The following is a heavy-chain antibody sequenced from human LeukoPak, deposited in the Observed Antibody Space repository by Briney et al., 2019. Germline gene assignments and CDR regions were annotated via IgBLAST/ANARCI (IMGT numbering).Heavy chain of an antibody. CDR1: GYTFTNYA. V-gene: IGHV1-3*01. CDR3: ARDLVSAGFLEWSYYYYGMDV. D-gene: IGHD3-3*01. Sequence: ASVKVSCKGSGYTFTNYAVHWVRQAPGQRLEWLGWINPGNGDTKYSQDFQGRVTVTSDTSAATAYVELNSLTSEDTAVYYCARDLVSAGFLEWSYYYYGMDVWGQGTTVTVSS. J-gene: IGHJ6*02. CDR2: INPGNGDT.